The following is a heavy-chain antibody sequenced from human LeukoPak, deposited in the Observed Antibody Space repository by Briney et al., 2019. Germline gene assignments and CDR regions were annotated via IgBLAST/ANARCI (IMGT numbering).Heavy chain of an antibody. V-gene: IGHV3-30-3*01. CDR2: TSYDGSKK. CDR3: ARGCPPDY. D-gene: IGHD4/OR15-4a*01. CDR1: GLTSSGFA. J-gene: IGHJ4*02. Sequence: PGGSLRLSCAASGLTSSGFAMYWVRQAPGRGREGVAVTSYDGSKKYYADSVKARFTITSNNTKNTLYLQMNSLRIEDTAVYYCARGCPPDYWGQGTLVTVSS.